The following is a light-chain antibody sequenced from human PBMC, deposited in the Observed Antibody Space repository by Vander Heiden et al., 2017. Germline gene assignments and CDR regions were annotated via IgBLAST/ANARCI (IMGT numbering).Light chain of an antibody. V-gene: IGKV1-5*01. Sequence: DIQVTQSPSPLSASVGDRVSITCRTSQSISRWLAWYQQKPGKVPKLLIYEASTLASGVPSRFSGSGSETEFTLTITNLQPEDVATYYCQRNNGKAGTFGPGTKVEIK. CDR3: QRNNGKAGT. CDR1: QSISRW. J-gene: IGKJ1*01. CDR2: EAS.